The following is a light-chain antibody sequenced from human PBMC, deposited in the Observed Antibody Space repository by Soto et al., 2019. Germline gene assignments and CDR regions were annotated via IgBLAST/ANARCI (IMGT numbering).Light chain of an antibody. Sequence: QAVVTQPPSVSGAPGQRVTISCTGSSSNIGAGYDVHWYQQLPGTAPKLLIYGNSNRPSGVPDRCSGSKSGTSASLAITGLQAEDEADYYCQSYDSSLSDAVFGGGTQLIVL. V-gene: IGLV1-40*01. CDR1: SSNIGAGYD. J-gene: IGLJ7*01. CDR3: QSYDSSLSDAV. CDR2: GNS.